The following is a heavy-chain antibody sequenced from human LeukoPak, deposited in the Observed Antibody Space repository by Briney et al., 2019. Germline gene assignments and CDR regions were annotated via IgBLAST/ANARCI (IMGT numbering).Heavy chain of an antibody. CDR3: ARALKYCSGGSCYAGDY. Sequence: PGGSLRLSCAASGFTFSSYWMSWVRQAPGKGLEWVANIKQDGSEKYYVDSVKGRFTISRDNAKNSLYLQMNSLRAEDTAVYYCARALKYCSGGSCYAGDYWGQGTLVTVSS. CDR1: GFTFSSYW. D-gene: IGHD2-15*01. V-gene: IGHV3-7*04. CDR2: IKQDGSEK. J-gene: IGHJ4*02.